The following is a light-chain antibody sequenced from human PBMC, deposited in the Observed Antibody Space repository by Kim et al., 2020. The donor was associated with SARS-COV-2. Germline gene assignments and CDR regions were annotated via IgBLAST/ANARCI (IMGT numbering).Light chain of an antibody. CDR2: QDT. V-gene: IGLV3-1*01. CDR1: KLGDKY. CDR3: QAWDSSTVV. J-gene: IGLJ3*02. Sequence: SYELTQPPSVSVSPGQTASITCSGDKLGDKYVYWYQQKPGQSPVLVIYQDTNRPSGIPERISGSNSGNTATLTISGTQAMDEADYYCQAWDSSTVVFGGGTKLTVL.